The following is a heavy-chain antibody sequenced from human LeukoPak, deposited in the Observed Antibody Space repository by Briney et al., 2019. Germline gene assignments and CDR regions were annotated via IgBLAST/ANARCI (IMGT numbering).Heavy chain of an antibody. V-gene: IGHV3-23*01. Sequence: GGSLRLSCAASGFTYSSYAMSWVRQAPGKGLEWVSTISNSGGSTYYADSVKGRFTISRDNPKNTLYLQMNNLRAEDTAVYYCAKNGNNSYYFDYWGQGILVTVSS. J-gene: IGHJ4*02. CDR2: ISNSGGST. D-gene: IGHD4-23*01. CDR3: AKNGNNSYYFDY. CDR1: GFTYSSYA.